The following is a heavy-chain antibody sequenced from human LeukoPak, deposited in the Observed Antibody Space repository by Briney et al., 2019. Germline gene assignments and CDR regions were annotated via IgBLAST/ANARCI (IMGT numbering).Heavy chain of an antibody. Sequence: PSETLSLTCAVYGGSFSGYYWSWIRQPPGKGLEWIGEINHSGSTNYNPSLKSRVTISVDTSKNQFSLKLSSVTAADTAVYYCARAASYGYSSGWYRSRFDPWGQGTLVTVSS. CDR1: GGSFSGYY. D-gene: IGHD6-19*01. V-gene: IGHV4-34*01. CDR3: ARAASYGYSSGWYRSRFDP. J-gene: IGHJ5*02. CDR2: INHSGST.